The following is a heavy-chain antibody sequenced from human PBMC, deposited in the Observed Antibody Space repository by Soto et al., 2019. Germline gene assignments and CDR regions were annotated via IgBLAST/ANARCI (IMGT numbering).Heavy chain of an antibody. CDR3: ARGPPNSI. Sequence: PSETLSLTCAVSGASISRAYWWSWVRQPPGKGLEWIGDIYHSGSTYYNPSLKSRVTISVDRSKNQFSLKLSSVTAADTAVYYCARGPPNSIWGQGTLVTVSS. D-gene: IGHD3-22*01. V-gene: IGHV4-4*02. CDR1: GASISRAYW. CDR2: IYHSGST. J-gene: IGHJ4*02.